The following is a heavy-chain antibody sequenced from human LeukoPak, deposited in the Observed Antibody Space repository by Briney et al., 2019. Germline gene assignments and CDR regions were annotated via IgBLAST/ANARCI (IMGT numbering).Heavy chain of an antibody. D-gene: IGHD6-19*01. CDR2: INIDSSTI. CDR1: GFPFSTYR. CDR3: ARATSTSGPTFDY. V-gene: IGHV3-48*02. J-gene: IGHJ4*02. Sequence: QSGGSLRLSCAASGFPFSTYRMNWVRQAPGKGLEWLSYINIDSSTIYYTDSLKGRFTISRDNAKNSLYLQMNSLRDEDTAVYYCARATSTSGPTFDYWGQGTLVTVSS.